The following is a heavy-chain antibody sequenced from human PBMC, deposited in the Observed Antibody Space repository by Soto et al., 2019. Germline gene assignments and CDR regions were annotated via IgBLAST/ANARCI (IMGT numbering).Heavy chain of an antibody. CDR1: GFTFSTYA. J-gene: IGHJ4*02. CDR3: ARGWGYYDNSGYSKTFFDL. Sequence: QVQLVESGGGVVQPGRSLRLSCAASGFTFSTYAMHWVRQAPGKGLEWVAVISYDGSNKYYVDSVKGRFTISRDNSKNTLYLQMNSLRAEDTTMFYCARGWGYYDNSGYSKTFFDLWGQGTLVTVSS. V-gene: IGHV3-30-3*01. CDR2: ISYDGSNK. D-gene: IGHD3-22*01.